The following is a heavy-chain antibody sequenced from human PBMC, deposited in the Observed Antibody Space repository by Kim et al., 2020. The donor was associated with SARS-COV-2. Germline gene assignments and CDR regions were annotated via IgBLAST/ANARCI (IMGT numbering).Heavy chain of an antibody. CDR3: DRAGQFWVWFSPWYYYY. Sequence: GGSLRLSCAASGFTFSSYSMNWVRQAPGKGLDWVLSISSSSSYIYYAHSLKGRFTISRANAKTSLFLQMNSLRAEDTAVYYCDRAGQFWVWFSPWYYYY. D-gene: IGHD3-3*01. CDR1: GFTFSSYS. CDR2: ISSSSSYI. V-gene: IGHV3-21*01. J-gene: IGHJ6*01.